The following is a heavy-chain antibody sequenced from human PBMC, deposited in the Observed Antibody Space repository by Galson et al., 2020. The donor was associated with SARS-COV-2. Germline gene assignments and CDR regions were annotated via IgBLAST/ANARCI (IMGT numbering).Heavy chain of an antibody. CDR2: ISYDGSNK. J-gene: IGHJ5*02. D-gene: IGHD6-19*01. Sequence: GESLKISCAASGFTFSSYAMHWVRQAPGKGLEWVAVISYDGSNKYYADSVKGRFTISRDNSKNTLYLQMNSLRAEDTAVYYCARDSYSSGWSPWGQGTLVTVSS. V-gene: IGHV3-30*04. CDR3: ARDSYSSGWSP. CDR1: GFTFSSYA.